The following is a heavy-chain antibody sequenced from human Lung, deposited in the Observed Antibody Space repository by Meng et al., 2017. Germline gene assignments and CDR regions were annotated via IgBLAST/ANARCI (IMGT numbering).Heavy chain of an antibody. V-gene: IGHV1-18*01. CDR1: GYTFIRHG. J-gene: IGHJ4*02. CDR3: ARDLKPEGIATEYLDY. Sequence: VQVVQSGAEVRNSGASVKVSCKTSGYTFIRHGITWVRQAPGQGLEWMGWISVHNGNTNYAEKFQGRVTMTTDTSTNTAYMELRSLTSDDTAVYYCARDLKPEGIATEYLDYWGQGTLVTVSS. CDR2: ISVHNGNT. D-gene: IGHD6-13*01.